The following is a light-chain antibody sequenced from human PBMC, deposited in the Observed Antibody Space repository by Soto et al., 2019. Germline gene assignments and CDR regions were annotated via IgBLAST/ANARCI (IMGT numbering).Light chain of an antibody. V-gene: IGLV2-11*01. CDR2: DVS. Sequence: QSALTQPRSVSGSPGQSVTISCTGTSSDVGAYNYVSWYQQHPAKAPNLMIYDVSKLPSGVPDRFSGSKSGNTASLTISGLQAEDEGDYYCCSYTNSAYVFGTGTKVTVL. CDR1: SSDVGAYNY. J-gene: IGLJ1*01. CDR3: CSYTNSAYV.